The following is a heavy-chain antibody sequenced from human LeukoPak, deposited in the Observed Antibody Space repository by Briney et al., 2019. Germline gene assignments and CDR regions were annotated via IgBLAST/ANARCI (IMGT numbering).Heavy chain of an antibody. CDR2: IYYSGST. J-gene: IGHJ4*02. D-gene: IGHD3-9*01. V-gene: IGHV4-59*01. CDR1: GGSISSYY. CDR3: ARAPGSYDILTGYEN. Sequence: PSETLSLTCTVSGGSISSYYWSWIRQPPGKGLEWIGYIYYSGSTNYNPSLKSRVTISVDTSKNQFSLKLSSVTAADTAVYYCARAPGSYDILTGYENWGQGTLVTVSS.